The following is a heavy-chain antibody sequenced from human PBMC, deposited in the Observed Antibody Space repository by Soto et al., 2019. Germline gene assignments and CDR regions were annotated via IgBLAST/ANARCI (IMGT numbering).Heavy chain of an antibody. V-gene: IGHV1-18*04. J-gene: IGHJ5*02. CDR3: ARDRAGWQGDCYFRSIGWFDP. D-gene: IGHD2-21*02. CDR2: ISAYNGNT. CDR1: GYTFTSYG. Sequence: ASVKVSCKASGYTFTSYGISWVRQAPGQGLEWMGWISAYNGNTNYAQKLQGRVTMTTDTSTSTAYMELRSLRSDDTAVYYCARDRAGWQGDCYFRSIGWFDPWGQGTLVTVAS.